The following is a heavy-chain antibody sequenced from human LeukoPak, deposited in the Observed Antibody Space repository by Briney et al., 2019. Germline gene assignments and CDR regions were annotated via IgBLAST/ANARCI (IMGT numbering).Heavy chain of an antibody. D-gene: IGHD5-24*01. CDR3: ARDYRRDGYNRGVDH. CDR2: IAPSSGGT. Sequence: GASVKVSCKASGYTFTNYYMHWVRQAPGQGLEWMGMIAPSSGGTAYAQKFQGKFTMTRDTSTSTVYMELNSLTSDDTAVYSCARDYRRDGYNRGVDHWGQGTLVTVSS. CDR1: GYTFTNYY. J-gene: IGHJ4*02. V-gene: IGHV1-46*01.